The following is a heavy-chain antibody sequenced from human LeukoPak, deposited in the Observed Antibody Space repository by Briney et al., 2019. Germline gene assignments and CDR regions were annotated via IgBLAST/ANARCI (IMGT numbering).Heavy chain of an antibody. CDR1: GYTFTGYY. CDR3: ARDQVVVVPAAMNWFDP. J-gene: IGHJ5*02. CDR2: INPNSGGT. D-gene: IGHD2-2*01. V-gene: IGHV1-2*02. Sequence: ASVKVSCKAPGYTFTGYYMHWVRQAPGQGLEWMGWINPNSGGTNYAQKFQGRVTMTRDTSISTAYMELSRLRSDDTAVYYCARDQVVVVPAAMNWFDPWGQGTLVTVSS.